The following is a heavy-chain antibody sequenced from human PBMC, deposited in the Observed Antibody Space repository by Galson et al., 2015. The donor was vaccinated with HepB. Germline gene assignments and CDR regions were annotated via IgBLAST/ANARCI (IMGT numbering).Heavy chain of an antibody. J-gene: IGHJ1*01. CDR3: AKDRGFTITTVFQD. CDR1: GFTFDNHA. Sequence: SLRLSCAASGFTFDNHAMHWVRQAPGKGLEWVSGISWNSGTEDYADSVRGRFTISRDNAKNSLYLQMNSLRTEDTALYYCAKDRGFTITTVFQDWGQGTLVTVSS. D-gene: IGHD4-11*01. CDR2: ISWNSGTE. V-gene: IGHV3-9*01.